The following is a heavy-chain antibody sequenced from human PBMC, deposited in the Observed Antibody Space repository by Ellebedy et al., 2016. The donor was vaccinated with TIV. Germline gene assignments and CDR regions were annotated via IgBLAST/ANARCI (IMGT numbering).Heavy chain of an antibody. J-gene: IGHJ6*02. D-gene: IGHD2-2*01. CDR2: FDPEDDET. Sequence: AASVKVSCKVSGYSVTELSIHWVRQAPGKGLEWMGGFDPEDDETVFAQNFQGRVTMTEDTFTDTAYMELNSLRSEDTAVYYCATDGPGDPHAKPYYHYYGMDVWGQGTTVTVSS. CDR1: GYSVTELS. CDR3: ATDGPGDPHAKPYYHYYGMDV. V-gene: IGHV1-24*01.